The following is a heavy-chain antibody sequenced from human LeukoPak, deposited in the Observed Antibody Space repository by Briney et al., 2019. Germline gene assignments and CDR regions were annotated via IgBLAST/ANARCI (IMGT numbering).Heavy chain of an antibody. V-gene: IGHV7-4-1*02. Sequence: ASVKVSCKASGYTFTSHVMNWVRQAPGQGLEWLGWINTNTGNPTYAQGFTGRFVFSLDTSVSTAYLQINSLKAEDTAVYYCARLGVPYFYYYMDVWGKGTTVTVSS. D-gene: IGHD3-10*01. CDR1: GYTFTSHV. CDR3: ARLGVPYFYYYMDV. CDR2: INTNTGNP. J-gene: IGHJ6*03.